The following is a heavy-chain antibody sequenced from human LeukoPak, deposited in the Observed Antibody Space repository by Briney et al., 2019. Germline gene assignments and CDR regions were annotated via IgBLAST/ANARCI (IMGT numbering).Heavy chain of an antibody. Sequence: GGSLRLSCAASGFMFDDYGMSWVRQAPRKGLEWVSGINWNGGRTGYADSVKGRFTISRDNAKKSLYLQMNSLRAEDTAVYYCARDNYDSSGYYFDWGQGTLVTVSS. CDR3: ARDNYDSSGYYFD. CDR1: GFMFDDYG. V-gene: IGHV3-20*04. D-gene: IGHD3-22*01. J-gene: IGHJ4*02. CDR2: INWNGGRT.